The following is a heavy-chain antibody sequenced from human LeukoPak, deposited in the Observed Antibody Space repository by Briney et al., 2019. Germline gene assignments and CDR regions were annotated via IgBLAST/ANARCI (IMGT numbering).Heavy chain of an antibody. CDR1: GDSITRGTYY. CDR2: IHTSSRV. J-gene: IGHJ4*02. CDR3: ARDRGNGDYGDYFDS. V-gene: IGHV4-61*02. Sequence: SETLSLTCTVSGDSITRGTYYWNWIRQPAGKGLEWIGRIHTSSRVNYNPSLKSRVTISIDTSKNLVSLRLTSVTAADAAVYYCARDRGNGDYGDYFDSWGQGTLASVSS. D-gene: IGHD4-17*01.